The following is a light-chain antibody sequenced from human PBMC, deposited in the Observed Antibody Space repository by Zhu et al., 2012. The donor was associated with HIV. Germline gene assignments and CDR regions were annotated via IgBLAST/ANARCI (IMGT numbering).Light chain of an antibody. V-gene: IGKV3-20*01. CDR3: HQYDKSWT. CDR1: QSVSSNY. J-gene: IGKJ1*01. Sequence: VLTQSPDTLSLSPGDGATLACRASQSVSSNYVIWYQQKPGQAPRPLIYGASDRASGVPDRFSGSGSGTDFTLTISRLEPEDFAVYYCHQYDKSWTFGQGTKVEIK. CDR2: GAS.